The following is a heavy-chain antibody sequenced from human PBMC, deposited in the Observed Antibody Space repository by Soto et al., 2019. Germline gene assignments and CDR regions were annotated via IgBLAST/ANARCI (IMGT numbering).Heavy chain of an antibody. J-gene: IGHJ4*02. CDR3: AKDYSYSSSSDFDY. D-gene: IGHD6-6*01. CDR2: ISWNSGSI. CDR1: GFTVSSNY. Sequence: GGSLRLSCAASGFTVSSNYMSWVRQAPGKGLEWVSVISWNSGSIGYADSVKGRFTISRDNAKNSLYLQMNSLRAEDTALYYCAKDYSYSSSSDFDYWGQGTLVTVSS. V-gene: IGHV3-9*01.